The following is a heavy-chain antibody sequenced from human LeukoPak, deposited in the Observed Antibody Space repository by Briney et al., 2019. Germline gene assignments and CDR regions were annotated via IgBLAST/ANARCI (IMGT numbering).Heavy chain of an antibody. J-gene: IGHJ4*02. CDR3: AKDSDYDILTGYRYYFDY. D-gene: IGHD3-9*01. Sequence: AGGSLGLSCAAPGFTFSSYAMSWVRQAPGKGLEWVSAISGSGGSTYYADSVKGRFTISRDNSKNTLYLQMNSLRAEDTAVYYCAKDSDYDILTGYRYYFDYWGQGTLVTVSS. CDR2: ISGSGGST. V-gene: IGHV3-23*01. CDR1: GFTFSSYA.